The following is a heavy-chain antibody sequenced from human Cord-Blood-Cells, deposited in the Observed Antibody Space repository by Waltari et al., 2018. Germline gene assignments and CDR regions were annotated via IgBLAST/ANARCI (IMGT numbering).Heavy chain of an antibody. CDR3: ARFMVRGVIFDY. Sequence: QLQLQESGPGLVKPSETLSLTCTVSVGSISSSSYYWGWIRQPPGKGLAWIGSLYYRGITYNPPSLKSQVTISVDTSKNQFSLKLSSVTAADTAVYYCARFMVRGVIFDYWGQGTLVTVSS. J-gene: IGHJ4*02. V-gene: IGHV4-39*01. D-gene: IGHD3-10*01. CDR1: VGSISSSSYY. CDR2: LYYRGIT.